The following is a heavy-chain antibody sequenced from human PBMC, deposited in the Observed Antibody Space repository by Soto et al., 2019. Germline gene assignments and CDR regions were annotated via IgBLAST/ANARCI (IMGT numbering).Heavy chain of an antibody. CDR3: ARHAREALFGELLFGWFDP. CDR1: GGSISSGGYS. Sequence: PSETLSLTCAVSGGSISSGGYSWSWIRQPPGKGLEWIGYIYHSGSTYYNPSLKSRVTISVDTSKNQFSLKLSSVTAADTAVYYCARHAREALFGELLFGWFDPWGQGTLVTVSS. D-gene: IGHD3-10*02. CDR2: IYHSGST. J-gene: IGHJ5*02. V-gene: IGHV4-30-2*03.